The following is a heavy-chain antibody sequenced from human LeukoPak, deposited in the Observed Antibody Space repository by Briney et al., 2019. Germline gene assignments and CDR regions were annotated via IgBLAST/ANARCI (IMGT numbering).Heavy chain of an antibody. CDR1: GITLSNYG. V-gene: IGHV3-23*01. CDR2: ISDRGGST. D-gene: IGHD6-19*01. J-gene: IGHJ4*02. Sequence: GGSLRLSCAVSGITLSNYGMSWVRQAPGKGLEWVAGISDRGGSTNYADSVKGRFTVSRDNPKNTLWLQMNSLRAEDTAVYYCARARSSSGGDYWGQGTLVTVSS. CDR3: ARARSSSGGDY.